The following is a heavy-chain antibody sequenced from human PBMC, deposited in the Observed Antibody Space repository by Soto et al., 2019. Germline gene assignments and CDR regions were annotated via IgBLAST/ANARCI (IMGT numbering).Heavy chain of an antibody. Sequence: EVQLVESGGGLVKPGGSLRLSCAASGFTFSSYSMNWVRQAPGKGLEWVSSISSSSRYIYYADLVKGRFTISRDNAKNSLYLQMNSLRAEDTAVYYCARDFFGVVISLFDYWGQGTLVTVSS. CDR3: ARDFFGVVISLFDY. J-gene: IGHJ4*02. CDR1: GFTFSSYS. CDR2: ISSSSRYI. V-gene: IGHV3-21*01. D-gene: IGHD3-3*01.